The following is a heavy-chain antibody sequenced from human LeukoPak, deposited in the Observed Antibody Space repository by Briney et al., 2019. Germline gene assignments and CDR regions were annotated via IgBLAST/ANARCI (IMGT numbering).Heavy chain of an antibody. CDR2: ISGSGGST. V-gene: IGHV3-23*01. D-gene: IGHD2-2*01. CDR1: GFTFSSYA. Sequence: GGSLRLSCAASGFTFSSYAMSWVRQAPGKGLEWVSAISGSGGSTHYADSVKGRFTISRDNSKNTLYLQMSSLRAEDTAVYYCAKDLSAGPAAMLSFDYWGQGTLVTVSS. CDR3: AKDLSAGPAAMLSFDY. J-gene: IGHJ4*02.